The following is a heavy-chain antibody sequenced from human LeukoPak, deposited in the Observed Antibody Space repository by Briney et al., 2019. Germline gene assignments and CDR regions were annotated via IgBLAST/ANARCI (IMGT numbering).Heavy chain of an antibody. CDR1: GDRVSSNSAA. D-gene: IGHD6-6*01. CDR2: TYYRSKWYN. CDR3: ARGSAIAAPTEMRYYYYYYYMDV. J-gene: IGHJ6*03. V-gene: IGHV6-1*01. Sequence: SQTLSLTCAISGDRVSSNSAAWNWIRQSPSRGLEWLGRTYYRSKWYNDYAVSVKSRITINPDTSKNQFSLQLNSVTPEDTAVYYCARGSAIAAPTEMRYYYYYYYMDVWGKGTTVTVSS.